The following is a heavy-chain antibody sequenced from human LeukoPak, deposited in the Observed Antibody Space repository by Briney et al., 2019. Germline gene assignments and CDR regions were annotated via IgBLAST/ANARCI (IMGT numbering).Heavy chain of an antibody. J-gene: IGHJ6*02. CDR1: GGSVSSRSHY. Sequence: KPSETLSLTCTVSGGSVSSRSHYWGWIRQPPGKGLEWIGSISYSGNTYSNPSLKSRVTISVDTSKNQFSLKLSSVTAADTAVYYCAKPVTRSSDGMDVWGQGTTVTVS. V-gene: IGHV4-39*01. D-gene: IGHD4-17*01. CDR3: AKPVTRSSDGMDV. CDR2: ISYSGNT.